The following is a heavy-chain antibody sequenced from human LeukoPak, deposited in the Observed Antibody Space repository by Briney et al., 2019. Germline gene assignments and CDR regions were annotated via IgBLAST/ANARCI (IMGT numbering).Heavy chain of an antibody. Sequence: PSETLSLTCTVSGASISSYYWSWVRQPPGKGLEWIGYVYYSGATNYNPSLKSRVHISGDTSKKQVSLKLSPVTAADTAVYYCARRPDGTSHFDYWGQGTLVTVSS. V-gene: IGHV4-59*08. D-gene: IGHD6-6*01. CDR1: GASISSYY. CDR2: VYYSGAT. J-gene: IGHJ4*02. CDR3: ARRPDGTSHFDY.